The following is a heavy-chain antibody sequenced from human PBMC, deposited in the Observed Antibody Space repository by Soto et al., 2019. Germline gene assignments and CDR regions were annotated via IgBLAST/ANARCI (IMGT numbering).Heavy chain of an antibody. CDR3: ATAPWNNAY. Sequence: PGGSLRLSCAATGFTFSNYAIHWVRQAPGKGLEWVAVISDDGRYKYYADSVNGRFTISRDNSKNTLYLQMNSLRVEDTAVYYCATAPWNNAYCGQGTLVTVSS. CDR2: ISDDGRYK. CDR1: GFTFSNYA. V-gene: IGHV3-30*03. D-gene: IGHD1-1*01. J-gene: IGHJ4*02.